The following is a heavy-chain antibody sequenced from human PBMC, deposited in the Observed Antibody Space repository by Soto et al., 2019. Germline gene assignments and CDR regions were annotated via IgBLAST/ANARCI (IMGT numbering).Heavy chain of an antibody. J-gene: IGHJ5*02. CDR1: GYTFTSYG. D-gene: IGHD2-15*01. CDR2: ISAYNGNT. V-gene: IGHV1-18*01. Sequence: ASVKVSCKASGYTFTSYGISWVRQAPGQGLEWMGWISAYNGNTNYAQKLQGRVTRTTDTSTSTAYMELGSLRFDDTAVYFCARVVVVAAPLWFDPWGQGTLVTVSS. CDR3: ARVVVVAAPLWFDP.